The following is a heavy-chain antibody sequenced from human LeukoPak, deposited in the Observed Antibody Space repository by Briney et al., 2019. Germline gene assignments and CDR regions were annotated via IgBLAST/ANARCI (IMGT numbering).Heavy chain of an antibody. J-gene: IGHJ4*02. Sequence: ASVKVSCKASGYTFTGYYMHWVRQAPGQGLEWMGWINPNSGGTNYAQKFQGWVTMTRDTSISTAYMELSGLRSDDTAVYYCARATPLSRDTVTTSLDYWGQGTLVTVSS. CDR3: ARATPLSRDTVTTSLDY. V-gene: IGHV1-2*04. CDR1: GYTFTGYY. D-gene: IGHD4-11*01. CDR2: INPNSGGT.